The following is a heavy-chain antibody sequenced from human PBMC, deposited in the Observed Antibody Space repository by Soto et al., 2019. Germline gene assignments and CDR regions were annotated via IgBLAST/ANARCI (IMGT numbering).Heavy chain of an antibody. V-gene: IGHV4-39*07. J-gene: IGHJ4*02. CDR1: GDSISSSDYY. CDR2: INHSGST. Sequence: PSETLSLTCTVSGDSISSSDYYWSWIRQPPGKGLEWIGEINHSGSTNYNPSLKSRVTISVDTSKNQFSLKLSSVTAADTAVYYCARTLVIGGYCFDYWGQGTLVTFSS. D-gene: IGHD3-9*01. CDR3: ARTLVIGGYCFDY.